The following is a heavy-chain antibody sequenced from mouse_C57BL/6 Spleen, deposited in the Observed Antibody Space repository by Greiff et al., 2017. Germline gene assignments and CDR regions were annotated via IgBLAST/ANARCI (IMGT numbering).Heavy chain of an antibody. D-gene: IGHD1-1*01. CDR2: IYPGDGDT. V-gene: IGHV1-82*01. Sequence: QVQLQQSGPELVKPGASVKISCKASGYAFSSSWMNWVKQRPGKGLEWIGRIYPGDGDTNYNGKFKGKATLTADKCSSTAYMQVCSLTSEDSDVYICSRGGSSCGAMDYWGQGTSVTVSS. CDR3: SRGGSSCGAMDY. J-gene: IGHJ4*01. CDR1: GYAFSSSW.